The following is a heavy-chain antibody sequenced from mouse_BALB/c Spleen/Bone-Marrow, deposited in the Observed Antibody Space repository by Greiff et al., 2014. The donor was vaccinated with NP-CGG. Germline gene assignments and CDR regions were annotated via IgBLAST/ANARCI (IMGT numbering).Heavy chain of an antibody. Sequence: QGQLKEAGPELGEAGGLVKKFCKGFWYSFTRYYIHWGEERAGQGLGWVGWIFPGSGNTKYNEKFKGKATLTADTSSSTAYMQPSSLTSEDSAVYFCARTRAYDYDGGFAYWGQGTLVTVSA. D-gene: IGHD2-4*01. CDR2: IFPGSGNT. V-gene: IGHV1-66*01. J-gene: IGHJ3*01. CDR3: ARTRAYDYDGGFAY. CDR1: WYSFTRYY.